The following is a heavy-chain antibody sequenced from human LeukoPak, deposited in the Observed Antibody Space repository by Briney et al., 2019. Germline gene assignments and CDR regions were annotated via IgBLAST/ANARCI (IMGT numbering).Heavy chain of an antibody. CDR3: ASRSGSYRPWDY. D-gene: IGHD3-10*01. V-gene: IGHV4-59*12. CDR2: IYYSGST. CDR1: GGSISSYY. Sequence: SETLSLTCTVSGGSISSYYWSWIRQPPGKGLEWIGYIYYSGSTNYNPSLKSRVTISVDTSKNQFFLKLSSVTAADTAVYYCASRSGSYRPWDYWGQGTLVTVSS. J-gene: IGHJ4*02.